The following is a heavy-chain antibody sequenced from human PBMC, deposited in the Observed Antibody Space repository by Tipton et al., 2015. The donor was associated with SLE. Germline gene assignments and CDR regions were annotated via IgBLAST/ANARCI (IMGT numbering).Heavy chain of an antibody. Sequence: SLRLSCAASGFAFTSFGMHWVRQAPGKGLEWVALIWYDGSKKYYADSVKGRFTTSRDNSKNTLYLQLSSLRAEDTAVYYCAKDHSNWGLYWGQGVLVTVSS. J-gene: IGHJ4*02. D-gene: IGHD7-27*01. CDR3: AKDHSNWGLY. CDR2: IWYDGSKK. V-gene: IGHV3-33*06. CDR1: GFAFTSFG.